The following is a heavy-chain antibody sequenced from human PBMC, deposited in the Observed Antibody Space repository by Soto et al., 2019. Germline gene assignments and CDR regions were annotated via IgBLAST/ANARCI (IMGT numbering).Heavy chain of an antibody. D-gene: IGHD4-17*01. V-gene: IGHV3-30*18. CDR2: ISYDGSNK. CDR1: GFTFSSYG. J-gene: IGHJ4*02. CDR3: AKDPPASFYGDYSVQPLDY. Sequence: QVQLVESGGGVVQPGRSLRLSCAASGFTFSSYGMHWVRQAPGKGLEWVAVISYDGSNKYYADSVKGRFTISRDNSKNTLYLQMNSLRAEDTAVYYCAKDPPASFYGDYSVQPLDYWGQGTLVTVSS.